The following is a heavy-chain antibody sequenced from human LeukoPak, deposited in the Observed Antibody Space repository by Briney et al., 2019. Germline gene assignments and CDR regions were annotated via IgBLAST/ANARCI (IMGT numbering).Heavy chain of an antibody. D-gene: IGHD3-9*01. V-gene: IGHV3-11*04. CDR2: ISSSASTI. J-gene: IGHJ4*02. CDR1: GFTFSDYF. CDR3: ARDTHYDILTGYYTFDY. Sequence: GGSLRLSCAASGFTFSDYFMIWIRQAPGKGLEWVSYISSSASTIYYADSVKGRFTISRDNAKNSLFLQMNSLRAEDTAVYYCARDTHYDILTGYYTFDYWGQGTLVTVSS.